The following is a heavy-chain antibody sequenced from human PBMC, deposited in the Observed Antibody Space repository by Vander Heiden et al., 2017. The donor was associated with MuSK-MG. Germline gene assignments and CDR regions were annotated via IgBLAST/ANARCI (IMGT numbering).Heavy chain of an antibody. V-gene: IGHV3-53*01. Sequence: EVPLVESGGGLLQPGGSLRLSCAASGFDVNIHYMNWVRQARGKGLEWVSVIYSGGGTHYADSVKGRFTMSRDKTNNTVYLQMSSLRVDDSAVYYCATIQLHLTRQYSYAMDVWGQGTTVTVSS. CDR2: IYSGGGT. CDR3: ATIQLHLTRQYSYAMDV. D-gene: IGHD1-1*01. CDR1: GFDVNIHY. J-gene: IGHJ6*02.